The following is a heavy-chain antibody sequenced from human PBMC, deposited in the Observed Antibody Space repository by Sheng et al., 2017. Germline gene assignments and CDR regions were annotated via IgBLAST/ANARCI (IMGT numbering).Heavy chain of an antibody. V-gene: IGHV3-74*01. CDR1: GLTFSSYW. J-gene: IGHJ4*02. CDR3: ARGPSGSGSNLGY. Sequence: EVQLVESGGGLVQPGGSLRLSCAASGLTFSSYWMHWVRQAPGKVLVWVSRINSDGSSTNYADSVKGRFTISRDNAKNTLYLQMNSLRAEDTAVYYCARGPSGSGSNLGYWGQGTLVTVSS. D-gene: IGHD3-10*01. CDR2: INSDGSST.